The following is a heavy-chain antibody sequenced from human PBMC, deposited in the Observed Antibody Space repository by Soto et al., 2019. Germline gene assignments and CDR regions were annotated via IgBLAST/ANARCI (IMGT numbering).Heavy chain of an antibody. CDR1: GFTFGSYA. V-gene: IGHV3-23*01. J-gene: IGHJ4*02. D-gene: IGHD3-10*01. Sequence: GGSLRLSCAASGFTFGSYAMSWVRQAPGKGLEWVSLISGTGDSSEYANSVKGRFTISRDYSKTTVFLQMNSLRAEDTAVYFCAKDNGNYGSGSFSHSGKGTPVTVS. CDR2: ISGTGDSS. CDR3: AKDNGNYGSGSFSH.